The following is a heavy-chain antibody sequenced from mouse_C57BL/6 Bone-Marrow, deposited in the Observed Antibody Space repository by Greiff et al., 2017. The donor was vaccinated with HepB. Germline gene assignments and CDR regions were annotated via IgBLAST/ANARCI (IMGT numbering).Heavy chain of an antibody. J-gene: IGHJ4*01. CDR1: GYTFTSYW. V-gene: IGHV1-64*01. CDR2: IHPNSGST. D-gene: IGHD3-3*01. CDR3: AQGPYYYAMDY. Sequence: QVQLQQPGAELVKPGASVRLSCKASGYTFTSYWMHWVKQRPGQGLEWIGMIHPNSGSTNYNEKFKSKATLTVDKSSSTAYMQLSSLTSEDSAVYYCAQGPYYYAMDYWGQGTSVTVSS.